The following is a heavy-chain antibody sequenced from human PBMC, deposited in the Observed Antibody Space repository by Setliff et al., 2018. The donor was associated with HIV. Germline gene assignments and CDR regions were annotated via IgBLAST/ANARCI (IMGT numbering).Heavy chain of an antibody. V-gene: IGHV3-7*03. CDR1: GLTFSRYW. Sequence: GGSLRLSCAASGLTFSRYWMNWVRQAPGKGLEWVANIKQDGSEKYYVDSVKDRFTISRDNAKNSLYLQMNSLRAEDTAMYYCARVRLYNAALDYWGQGTLVTVSS. CDR3: ARVRLYNAALDY. D-gene: IGHD3-10*01. CDR2: IKQDGSEK. J-gene: IGHJ4*02.